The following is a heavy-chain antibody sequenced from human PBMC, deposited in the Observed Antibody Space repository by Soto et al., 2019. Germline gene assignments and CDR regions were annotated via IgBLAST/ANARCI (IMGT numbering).Heavy chain of an antibody. CDR1: GYTFTIYY. CDR2: INPSGGST. Sequence: ASVKVSCKASGYTFTIYYMHWVRQAPGQGLEWMGIINPSGGSTSYAQKFQGRVTMTRDTSTSTVYMELSSLRSEDTAVYYCARDGTQVGANGDWFDPWGQGTLVTVSS. CDR3: ARDGTQVGANGDWFDP. D-gene: IGHD1-26*01. J-gene: IGHJ5*02. V-gene: IGHV1-46*01.